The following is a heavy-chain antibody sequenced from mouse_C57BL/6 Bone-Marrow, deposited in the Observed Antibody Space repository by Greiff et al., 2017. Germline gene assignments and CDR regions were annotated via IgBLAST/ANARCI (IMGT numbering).Heavy chain of an antibody. CDR3: ARGDYDRFYFDY. V-gene: IGHV1-64*01. CDR2: IHPNSGST. J-gene: IGHJ2*01. Sequence: QVQLQQPGAELVKPGASVKLSCKASGYTFPSYWMHWVKQRPGQGLEWIGMIHPNSGSTNYNEKFKSKATLTVDKSSSTAYMQLSSLTSEDSAVYYCARGDYDRFYFDYWGQGTTLTVSS. CDR1: GYTFPSYW. D-gene: IGHD2-4*01.